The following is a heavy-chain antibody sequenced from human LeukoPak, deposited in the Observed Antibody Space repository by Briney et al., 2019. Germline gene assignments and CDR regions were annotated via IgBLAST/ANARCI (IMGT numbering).Heavy chain of an antibody. D-gene: IGHD5-18*01. Sequence: PGGSLRLSCAASGFTFSSYSMNWVRQVPGKGLEWVANMNHDGSHKYYLDSVKGRFIISRDNAKNSLYLQMNSLRAEDTAVYYCAKEKWIQLWNDAFDIWGQGTMVTVSS. CDR1: GFTFSSYS. CDR3: AKEKWIQLWNDAFDI. V-gene: IGHV3-7*03. CDR2: MNHDGSHK. J-gene: IGHJ3*02.